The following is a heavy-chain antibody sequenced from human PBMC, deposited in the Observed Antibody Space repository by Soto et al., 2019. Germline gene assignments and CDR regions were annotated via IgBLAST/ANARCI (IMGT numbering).Heavy chain of an antibody. Sequence: QLQLQESGPGLVKPSETLSLTCTVSGGSISSSSYYWGWIRQPPGKGLEWIGSIYYSGSTYYNPSLKSRVTLSVDTSKTQFSLKLSSVTAADTAVYYCARPYYDILTGFDAFDIWGQGTMVTVSS. CDR1: GGSISSSSYY. V-gene: IGHV4-39*01. CDR3: ARPYYDILTGFDAFDI. J-gene: IGHJ3*02. CDR2: IYYSGST. D-gene: IGHD3-9*01.